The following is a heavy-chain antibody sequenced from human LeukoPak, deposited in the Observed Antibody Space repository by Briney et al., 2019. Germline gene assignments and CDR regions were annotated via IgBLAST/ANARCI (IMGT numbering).Heavy chain of an antibody. V-gene: IGHV3-30*03. CDR2: ISYDGSNK. CDR3: ARADYDFWSGYYLIPSYYFDY. D-gene: IGHD3-3*01. CDR1: GFTFSSYG. Sequence: PGGSLRLSCAASGFTFSSYGMHWVRQAPGKGLEWVAVISYDGSNKYYADSVKGRFTISRDNSKNTLYLQMNSLRAEDTAVYYCARADYDFWSGYYLIPSYYFDYWGQGTLVTVSS. J-gene: IGHJ4*02.